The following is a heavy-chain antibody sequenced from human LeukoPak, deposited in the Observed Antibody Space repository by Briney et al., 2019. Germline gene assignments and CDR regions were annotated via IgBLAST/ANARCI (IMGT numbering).Heavy chain of an antibody. D-gene: IGHD3-16*01. CDR3: ARATDDEFYLYYGMDV. Sequence: SETLSLTCAVYGGSFSGYYWSWIRQPPGRGLEWIGEISQSGSTNYNPSLKSRITMPVDTSKNQFSLQLRSMTAADTAVYFCARATDDEFYLYYGMDVWGQGTTVTVSS. J-gene: IGHJ6*02. V-gene: IGHV4-34*01. CDR1: GGSFSGYY. CDR2: ISQSGST.